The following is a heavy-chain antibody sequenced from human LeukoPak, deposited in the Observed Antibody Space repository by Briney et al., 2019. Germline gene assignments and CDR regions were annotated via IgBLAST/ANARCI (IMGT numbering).Heavy chain of an antibody. V-gene: IGHV3-23*01. D-gene: IGHD3-22*01. Sequence: GGSLRLSCAASGFTFSSYAMSWVRQAPGKGLEWVSAISGSGGSTYYADSVKGRFTISKDNSKNTLYLQMNSLRAEDTAVYHCAKDVAMIVVVTDYWGQGTLVTVSS. J-gene: IGHJ4*02. CDR2: ISGSGGST. CDR1: GFTFSSYA. CDR3: AKDVAMIVVVTDY.